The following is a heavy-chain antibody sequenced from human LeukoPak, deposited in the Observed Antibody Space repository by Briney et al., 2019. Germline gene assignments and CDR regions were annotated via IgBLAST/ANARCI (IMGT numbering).Heavy chain of an antibody. CDR1: GGSISSYY. CDR3: ARHDERGGSYYDY. CDR2: IYYSGST. Sequence: SETLSLTCTVSGGSISSYYWSWIRQPPGKGLEWIGYIYYSGSTNYNPSLKGRVTISVDTSKNQFSLKLGSVTAADTAVYYCARHDERGGSYYDYWGQGTLVTVSS. D-gene: IGHD1-26*01. V-gene: IGHV4-59*08. J-gene: IGHJ4*02.